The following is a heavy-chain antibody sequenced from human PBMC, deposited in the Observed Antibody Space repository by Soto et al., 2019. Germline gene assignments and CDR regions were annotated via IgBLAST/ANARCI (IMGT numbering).Heavy chain of an antibody. J-gene: IGHJ5*02. CDR3: ARHPESSSWTRWFDP. CDR1: GYTFTSYA. D-gene: IGHD6-13*01. CDR2: VNAGNGNT. V-gene: IGHV1-3*01. Sequence: ASVKVSCKASGYTFTSYAMHWARQAPGQRLEWMGWVNAGNGNTKYSQKFQGRVTITRDTSASTAYMELSSLRSEDTAVYYCARHPESSSWTRWFDPWGQGTLVTVSS.